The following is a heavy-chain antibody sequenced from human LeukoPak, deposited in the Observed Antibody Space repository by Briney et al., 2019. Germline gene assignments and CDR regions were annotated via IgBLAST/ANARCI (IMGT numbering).Heavy chain of an antibody. V-gene: IGHV1-69*04. CDR1: GGTFSSYA. Sequence: ASVKVSCKASGGTFSSYAISWVRQAPGQGLEWMGRIIPILGIANYAQKFQGRATITADKSTSTAYMELSSLRSEDTAVYYCARAWQQLHRADGAFDIWGQGTMVTVSS. CDR2: IIPILGIA. J-gene: IGHJ3*02. D-gene: IGHD6-13*01. CDR3: ARAWQQLHRADGAFDI.